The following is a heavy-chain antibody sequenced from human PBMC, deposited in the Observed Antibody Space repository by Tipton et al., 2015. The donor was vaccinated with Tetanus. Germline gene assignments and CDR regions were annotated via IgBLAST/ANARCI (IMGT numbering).Heavy chain of an antibody. CDR2: IYPGDSDT. CDR1: GYSFNIYW. V-gene: IGHV5-51*01. Sequence: QSGPEVKKPGESLKISCKGSGYSFNIYWIAWVRQMPGKGLEYMGIIYPGDSDTRYSPSFQGQVTISADKSTSTAYLQWSRLKASDTAIYCCAILPKLWLAPRGAPWGQGILVTVSS. J-gene: IGHJ5*02. CDR3: AILPKLWLAPRGAP. D-gene: IGHD6-19*01.